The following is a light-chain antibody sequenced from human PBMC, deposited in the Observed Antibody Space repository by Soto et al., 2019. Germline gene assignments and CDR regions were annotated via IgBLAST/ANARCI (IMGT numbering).Light chain of an antibody. CDR2: ADS. CDR3: KQSNSYPWT. V-gene: IGKV1-5*01. Sequence: GDRVTITCRASQSISSWMAWYQQKTGKAPKLLIYADSSLESVVPSRFSGSGSGTEFTLTISSLQPDDFATNYCKQSNSYPWTFGQGTKVDSK. CDR1: QSISSW. J-gene: IGKJ1*01.